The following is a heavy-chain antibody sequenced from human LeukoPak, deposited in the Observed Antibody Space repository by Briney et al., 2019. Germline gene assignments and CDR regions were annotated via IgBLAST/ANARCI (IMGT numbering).Heavy chain of an antibody. CDR3: ARVYGYSYGYYYYYMDV. V-gene: IGHV3-53*01. Sequence: PGGSLRLSCAASGFTVSSNYMSWVRQAPGKGLEWVSVIYSGGSTYHADSVKGRFTISRDNSKNTLYLQMNSLRAEDTAVYYCARVYGYSYGYYYYYMDVWGKGTTVTVSS. CDR2: IYSGGST. CDR1: GFTVSSNY. D-gene: IGHD5-18*01. J-gene: IGHJ6*03.